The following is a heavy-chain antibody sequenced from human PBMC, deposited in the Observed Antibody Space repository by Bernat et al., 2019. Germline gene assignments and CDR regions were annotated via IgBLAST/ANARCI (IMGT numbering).Heavy chain of an antibody. V-gene: IGHV1-18*01. CDR1: GFIFTSYG. CDR3: ATTPVSLYCYFDL. D-gene: IGHD2-2*01. J-gene: IGHJ2*01. CDR2: VSAYNGDT. Sequence: QGELVQSGPEMKKLGASVRVSCKAPGFIFTSYGFAWVRQAPGQGLEWVGRVSAYNGDTQYAQKVQGRVLMTTDSSTTTAYMELKNLRSDDTAVYFCATTPVSLYCYFDLWGRGTLVTVSS.